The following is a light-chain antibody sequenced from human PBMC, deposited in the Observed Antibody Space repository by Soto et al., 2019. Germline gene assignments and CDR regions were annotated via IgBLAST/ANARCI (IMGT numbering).Light chain of an antibody. CDR1: GSNVGYNS. J-gene: IGLJ1*01. CDR3: GAWDDRLTAYV. V-gene: IGLV1-51*01. CDR2: DNY. Sequence: QSVLTQPPSLSAAPGQEVTISCSGSGSNVGYNSVSWYQQLPGTAPKLLIYDNYKRPSGIPARFSGSKSGTSASRGITGLQTGDEADYYCGAWDDRLTAYVFGSGTKLTVL.